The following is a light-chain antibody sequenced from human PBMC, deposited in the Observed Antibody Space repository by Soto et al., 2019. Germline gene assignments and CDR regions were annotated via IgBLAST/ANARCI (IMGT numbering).Light chain of an antibody. CDR3: HQYKSYPWT. CDR1: QTISGW. J-gene: IGKJ1*01. CDR2: DAS. V-gene: IGKV1-5*01. Sequence: DIQMTQSPSTLSASVGDGVTITCRASQTISGWLAWYQQRPGKAPKLLISDASSLRSGVPSRFSGSGSGTEFTLTTSSLQPDVFGSYYCHQYKSYPWTFGHGTTVEV.